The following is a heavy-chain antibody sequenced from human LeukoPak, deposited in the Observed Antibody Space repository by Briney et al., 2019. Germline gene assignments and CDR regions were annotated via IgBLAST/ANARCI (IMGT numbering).Heavy chain of an antibody. Sequence: PGGSLRLSCAASGFTFSGYSMNWVRQAPGEGLEWVANIKQDGSEKYYVDSVKGRFTISRDNAKNSLYLQMNSLRAEDTAVYYCARGGNSDYWGQGTLVTVSS. D-gene: IGHD4-23*01. CDR3: ARGGNSDY. CDR2: IKQDGSEK. V-gene: IGHV3-7*01. CDR1: GFTFSGYS. J-gene: IGHJ4*02.